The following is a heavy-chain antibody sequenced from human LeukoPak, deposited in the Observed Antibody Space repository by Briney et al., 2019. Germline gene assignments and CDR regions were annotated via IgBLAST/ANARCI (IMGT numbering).Heavy chain of an antibody. CDR3: ARVGTSLYYYDRSGYYAFDY. CDR1: GYTFTGYY. D-gene: IGHD3-22*01. CDR2: INPNSGGT. Sequence: ASVKVSCKASGYTFTGYYMHWVRQAPGQGIEWMGWINPNSGGTNYAQKFQGRVTMTRDTSISTAYMELSRLRSDDTAVYYCARVGTSLYYYDRSGYYAFDYWGQGTLVTVSS. J-gene: IGHJ4*02. V-gene: IGHV1-2*02.